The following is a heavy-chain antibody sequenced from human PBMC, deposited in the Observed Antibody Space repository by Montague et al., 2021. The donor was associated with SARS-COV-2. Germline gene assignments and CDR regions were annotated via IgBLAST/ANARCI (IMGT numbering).Heavy chain of an antibody. J-gene: IGHJ4*02. CDR1: GGSINAYY. CDR2: LYYSGVT. Sequence: SETLSLTCTVAGGSINAYYWTWIRQPPGKGLDWIGFLYYSGVTNYNPSLKSRVTMSLDTSKNQFSLRLSSVTAADTAVYYCARGGTRDIVLVPSALDYWGRGIPVTVPS. D-gene: IGHD2-2*01. V-gene: IGHV4-59*08. CDR3: ARGGTRDIVLVPSALDY.